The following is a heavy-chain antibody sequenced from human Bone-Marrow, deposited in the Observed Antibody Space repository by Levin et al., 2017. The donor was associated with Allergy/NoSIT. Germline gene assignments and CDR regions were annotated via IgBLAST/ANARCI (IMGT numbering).Heavy chain of an antibody. Sequence: ASVKVSCKASGYTFTSYYMHWVRQAPGQGLEWMGIINPSGGSTSYAQKFQGRVTMTRDTSTSTVYMELSSLRSEDTAVYYCARGRRYCSGGSCAARSGPDYYYYYMDVWGKGTTVTVSS. J-gene: IGHJ6*03. D-gene: IGHD2-15*01. CDR1: GYTFTSYY. V-gene: IGHV1-46*01. CDR2: INPSGGST. CDR3: ARGRRYCSGGSCAARSGPDYYYYYMDV.